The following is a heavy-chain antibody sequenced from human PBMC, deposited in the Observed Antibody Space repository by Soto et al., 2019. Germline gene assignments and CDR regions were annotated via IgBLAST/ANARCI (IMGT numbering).Heavy chain of an antibody. CDR1: GFTFSSYA. D-gene: IGHD3-22*01. CDR2: ISYDGSNK. J-gene: IGHJ6*02. Sequence: GGSLRLSCAASGFTFSSYAMHWVRQAPGKGLEWVAVISYDGSNKYYADSVKGRFTISRDNSKNTLYLQMNSLRAEDTAVYYCARDGGGDLTTMIVVVFSGMDVWGQGTTVTVSS. V-gene: IGHV3-30-3*01. CDR3: ARDGGGDLTTMIVVVFSGMDV.